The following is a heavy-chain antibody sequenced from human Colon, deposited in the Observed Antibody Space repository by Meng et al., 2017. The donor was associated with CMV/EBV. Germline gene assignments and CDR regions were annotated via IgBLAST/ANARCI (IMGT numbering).Heavy chain of an antibody. CDR3: ARDLYYYYDSSGYDH. D-gene: IGHD3-22*01. Sequence: SGYTFTSYGISWVRQAPGQGLEWMGWISAYNGNTNYAQKLQGRVTMTTDTSTSTAYMELRSLRSDDTAVYYCARDLYYYYDSSGYDHWGQGTLVTVSS. J-gene: IGHJ4*02. CDR1: GYTFTSYG. V-gene: IGHV1-18*01. CDR2: ISAYNGNT.